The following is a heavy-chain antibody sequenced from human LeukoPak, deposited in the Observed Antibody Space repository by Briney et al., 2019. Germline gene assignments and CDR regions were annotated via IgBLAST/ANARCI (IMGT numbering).Heavy chain of an antibody. Sequence: SETLSLTCTASGGSISSYYSSGIRQPAGKGLEWIGRIYTSGSTNYNPSLKSRVTMSVDTSKNQFSLKLSSVTAADTAVYYCARDQWLVRSAYYYYYMDVWGKGTTVTVSS. CDR1: GGSISSYY. V-gene: IGHV4-4*07. CDR2: IYTSGST. D-gene: IGHD6-19*01. CDR3: ARDQWLVRSAYYYYYMDV. J-gene: IGHJ6*03.